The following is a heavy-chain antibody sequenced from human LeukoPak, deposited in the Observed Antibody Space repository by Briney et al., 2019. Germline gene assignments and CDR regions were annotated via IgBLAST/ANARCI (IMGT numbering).Heavy chain of an antibody. CDR2: LNLGDSDT. Sequence: GEPLKISCKASGYSFSIYSISWVRQMPGQGLEWMGFLNLGDSDTRYSPSFQGQVTISADRSISTAYLHWSGLKASDTAMYYCARQTPGFGETNFDHWGQGTLVTVSS. J-gene: IGHJ4*02. D-gene: IGHD3-10*01. CDR1: GYSFSIYS. V-gene: IGHV5-51*01. CDR3: ARQTPGFGETNFDH.